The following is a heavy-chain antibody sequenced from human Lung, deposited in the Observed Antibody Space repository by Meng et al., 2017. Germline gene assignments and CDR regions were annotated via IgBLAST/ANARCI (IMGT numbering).Heavy chain of an antibody. CDR2: IDPKSGDT. CDR1: GYNFPAYW. D-gene: IGHD6-13*01. V-gene: IGHV1-2*06. J-gene: IGHJ4*02. CDR3: ARDEDISAAGKLFGDY. Sequence: VPLVQSGSEVKKPGASVKVSCKPSGYNFPAYWLHWVRRAPGQGLEWMGRIDPKSGDTHYAQRFQGRVTMTGDTSISTAYMELSGLRSDDTAMYYCARDEDISAAGKLFGDYWGQGTLVTVSS.